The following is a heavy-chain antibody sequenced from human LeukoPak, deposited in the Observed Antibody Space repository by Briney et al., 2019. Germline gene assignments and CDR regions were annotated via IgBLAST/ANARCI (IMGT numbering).Heavy chain of an antibody. D-gene: IGHD2-2*01. CDR3: ARKKPAGIYAFDI. CDR1: GFTFSSYW. J-gene: IGHJ3*02. Sequence: GGSLRLSCAASGFTFSSYWMSWVRQAPGKGLEWVANIKQDGSEKYYVDSVKGRFTISRDNAKNSLYLQMNSLRAEDTAVYYCARKKPAGIYAFDIWGQGTMVTVSS. V-gene: IGHV3-7*01. CDR2: IKQDGSEK.